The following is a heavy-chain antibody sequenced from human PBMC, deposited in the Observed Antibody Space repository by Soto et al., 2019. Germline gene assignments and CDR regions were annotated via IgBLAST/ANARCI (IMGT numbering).Heavy chain of an antibody. D-gene: IGHD1-20*01. J-gene: IGHJ5*02. CDR3: ARNSFSTTSYNFLDP. Sequence: TSETLSLTCAVSGASIGDTYWWSWVRQAPGKGLEWIGEIYEIGRTNYNSSLESRVTISVDKSKNQFSLQLISLTAADTAVYYCARNSFSTTSYNFLDPWGQGVLVTVSS. CDR1: GASIGDTYW. V-gene: IGHV4-4*02. CDR2: IYEIGRT.